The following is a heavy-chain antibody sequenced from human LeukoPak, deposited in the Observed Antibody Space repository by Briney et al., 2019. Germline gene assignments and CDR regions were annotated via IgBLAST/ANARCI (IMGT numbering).Heavy chain of an antibody. D-gene: IGHD1-26*01. Sequence: GTSLRLSCAASGFSFDDYVMHWVRQAPGKGLEWVSGISWNSGSIGYADSVKGRFTVSRDNAKNSLYLQMNSLRVEDTAVYYCARWVNSGSYKLYYGLDVWGQGTTVTVSS. CDR3: ARWVNSGSYKLYYGLDV. V-gene: IGHV3-9*01. CDR1: GFSFDDYV. CDR2: ISWNSGSI. J-gene: IGHJ6*02.